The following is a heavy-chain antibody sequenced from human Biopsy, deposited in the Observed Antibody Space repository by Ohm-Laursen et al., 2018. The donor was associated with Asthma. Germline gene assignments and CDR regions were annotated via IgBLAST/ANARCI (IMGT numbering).Heavy chain of an antibody. CDR3: VRGSSSWHHGPFHYYYGLDV. J-gene: IGHJ6*02. V-gene: IGHV4-39*01. CDR1: GGYMRSGNYY. Sequence: VTLSLTCGLSSGSGGYMRSGNYYWGWIRQPPGKGLEWIGSIYYSGTTYYNPSLESRVNVSADTSKNQFSLKLTSVTAADTAVYYCVRGSSSWHHGPFHYYYGLDVWGQGTTATVSS. CDR2: IYYSGTT. D-gene: IGHD6-13*01.